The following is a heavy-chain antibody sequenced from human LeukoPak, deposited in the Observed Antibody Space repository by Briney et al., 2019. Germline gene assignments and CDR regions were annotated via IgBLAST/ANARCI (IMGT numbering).Heavy chain of an antibody. CDR3: ARGGYSSGLVNAWFDP. J-gene: IGHJ5*02. Sequence: GGSLRLSCAASGFTFSSYAMHWVRQAPGKGLEWVAVISYDGSNKYYADSVKGRFTISRDNSKNTLYLQMNSLRAEDTAAYYCARGGYSSGLVNAWFDPWGQGTLVTVSS. V-gene: IGHV3-30*04. CDR2: ISYDGSNK. CDR1: GFTFSSYA. D-gene: IGHD6-19*01.